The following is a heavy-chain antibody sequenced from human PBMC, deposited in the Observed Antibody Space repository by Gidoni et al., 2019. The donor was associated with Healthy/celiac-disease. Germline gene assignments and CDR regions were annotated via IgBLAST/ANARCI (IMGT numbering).Heavy chain of an antibody. CDR2: ISGSGGST. J-gene: IGHJ6*03. D-gene: IGHD3-10*01. CDR3: ASPPKGVRGVTNYYMDV. Sequence: EVRLLESGGGLVQPGGSLQLSCAASGFAFRSYSMSWVRQAPGKGLEWVSAISGSGGSTYYADSVKGRFTISRDKSKNTLCLQMNSLRAEDTAVYYCASPPKGVRGVTNYYMDVWGKGTTVTVSS. V-gene: IGHV3-23*01. CDR1: GFAFRSYS.